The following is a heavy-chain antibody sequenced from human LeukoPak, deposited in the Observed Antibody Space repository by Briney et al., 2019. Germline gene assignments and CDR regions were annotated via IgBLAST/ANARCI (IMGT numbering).Heavy chain of an antibody. CDR1: GFTFSSYE. Sequence: QTGGSLRLSCAASGFTFSSYEMNWVRQAPGRGLEWVSFMTSSGSIIYYADSVKGRFTISRDNAKNSLYPQMNSLRVEDTAIYYCARVSGWSRDFQHWGQGTLVTVSS. J-gene: IGHJ1*01. CDR3: ARVSGWSRDFQH. CDR2: MTSSGSII. V-gene: IGHV3-48*03. D-gene: IGHD6-19*01.